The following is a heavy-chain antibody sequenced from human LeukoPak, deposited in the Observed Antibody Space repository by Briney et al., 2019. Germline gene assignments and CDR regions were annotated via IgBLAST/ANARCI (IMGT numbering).Heavy chain of an antibody. J-gene: IGHJ4*02. V-gene: IGHV1-46*01. CDR2: IYPRDGSA. CDR3: ARDQEGFDY. CDR1: GYTFTSNY. Sequence: ASVKVSCKASGYTFTSNYIHWVRQAPGQGLEWMGMIYPRDGSASYAQKFQGRVTVTRDTSTSTVHMELSGLRSEDTAVYYCARDQEGFDYWGRGTLVTVSS.